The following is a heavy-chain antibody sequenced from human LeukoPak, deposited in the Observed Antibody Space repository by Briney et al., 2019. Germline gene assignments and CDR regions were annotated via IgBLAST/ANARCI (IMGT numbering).Heavy chain of an antibody. D-gene: IGHD2-15*01. J-gene: IGHJ4*02. Sequence: SGGSLILSCAASGFTFNNPWMRWVRQAPGKGLEWVGRIKSKTDGGTPDYAAPVKGRFTISRDDSKNTLYLQMNSLKTEDTAVYYCTTEGGWSFYFDYWGQGTLVTVSS. CDR1: GFTFNNPW. CDR3: TTEGGWSFYFDY. CDR2: IKSKTDGGTP. V-gene: IGHV3-15*01.